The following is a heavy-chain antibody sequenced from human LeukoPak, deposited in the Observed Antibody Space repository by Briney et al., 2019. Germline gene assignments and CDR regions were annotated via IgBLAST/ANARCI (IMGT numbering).Heavy chain of an antibody. CDR1: GFNFSSYG. Sequence: GGSLRLSCAASGFNFSSYGIRWVRQAPGKGLEWVAVIWYDGSNKYYADSVKGRFTISRDNSKNTLYLQMNSLRAEDTAVYYCARWAHDYWGQGTLVTVSS. V-gene: IGHV3-33*01. CDR2: IWYDGSNK. J-gene: IGHJ4*02. CDR3: ARWAHDY.